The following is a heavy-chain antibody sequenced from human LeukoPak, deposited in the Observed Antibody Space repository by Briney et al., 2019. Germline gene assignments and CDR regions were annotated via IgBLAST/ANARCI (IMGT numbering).Heavy chain of an antibody. Sequence: GGSLRVSCAASGFTFSIYWMNWVRQTPGKGLEWVAIIKHDGSERFYVDSVKGRFTVSRDNAKNSLYLQMNGLRAEDSAVYYCARDAQGTTGLAFDLWGQGTMVTVSS. CDR1: GFTFSIYW. V-gene: IGHV3-7*01. CDR2: IKHDGSER. J-gene: IGHJ3*01. D-gene: IGHD2-8*02. CDR3: ARDAQGTTGLAFDL.